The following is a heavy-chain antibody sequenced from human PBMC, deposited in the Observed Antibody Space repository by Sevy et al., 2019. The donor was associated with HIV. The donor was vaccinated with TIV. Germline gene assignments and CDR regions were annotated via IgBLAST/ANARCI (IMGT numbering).Heavy chain of an antibody. CDR1: GGTFSSYA. V-gene: IGHV1-69*06. CDR3: ARDAVRGDKYNWFDP. Sequence: ASVKVSCKASGGTFSSYAISWVRQAPGQGLEWMGGIIPIFGTANYAQKFQGRVTITADKSTSPAYMELSSLRSEDTAVYYCARDAVRGDKYNWFDPWGQGTLVTVSS. D-gene: IGHD3-9*01. CDR2: IIPIFGTA. J-gene: IGHJ5*02.